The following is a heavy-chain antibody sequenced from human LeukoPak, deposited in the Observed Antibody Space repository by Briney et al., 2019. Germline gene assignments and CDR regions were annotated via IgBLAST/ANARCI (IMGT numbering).Heavy chain of an antibody. V-gene: IGHV4-31*03. CDR3: ARDRISGAVTTTGSRAFDI. CDR1: GGSISSGGYY. Sequence: SQTLSLTCTVSGGSISSGGYYWSWIRQHPGKGLEWIGYTYYSGSTYYNPSLKSRVTISVDTSKNQFSLKLSSVTAADTAVYYCARDRISGAVTTTGSRAFDIWGQGTMVTVSS. J-gene: IGHJ3*02. CDR2: TYYSGST. D-gene: IGHD4-11*01.